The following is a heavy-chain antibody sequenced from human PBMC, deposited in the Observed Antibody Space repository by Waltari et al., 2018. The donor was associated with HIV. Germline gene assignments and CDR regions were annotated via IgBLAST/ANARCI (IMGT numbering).Heavy chain of an antibody. J-gene: IGHJ4*02. CDR2: IFYTGST. CDR3: ARHGRMGGGTHRRYFDY. CDR1: GDSISSSSYY. V-gene: IGHV4-39*01. Sequence: QLQLQESGPGLVKPSETLSLTCSVSGDSISSSSYYWGWVRQPPGKGLEWIGSIFYTGSTYYNPSLKGRVTISVDTSRNRFSLKRSSVTAADTAVYYCARHGRMGGGTHRRYFDYWGQGTLVTVSS. D-gene: IGHD3-16*01.